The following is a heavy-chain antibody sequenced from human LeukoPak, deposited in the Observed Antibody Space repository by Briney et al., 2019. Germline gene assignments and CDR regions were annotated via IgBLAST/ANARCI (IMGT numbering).Heavy chain of an antibody. Sequence: SETLSLTCTVSGGSISSYYWSWIRQPPGKGLEWIGYIYYSGSTNYNPSLKSRVTISVDTSKNQFSLKLSSVTAADTAVYYCARGGSGTETYYYGSGSYDFDYWGQGTLVTVSS. CDR3: ARGGSGTETYYYGSGSYDFDY. D-gene: IGHD3-10*01. CDR2: IYYSGST. CDR1: GGSISSYY. J-gene: IGHJ4*02. V-gene: IGHV4-59*08.